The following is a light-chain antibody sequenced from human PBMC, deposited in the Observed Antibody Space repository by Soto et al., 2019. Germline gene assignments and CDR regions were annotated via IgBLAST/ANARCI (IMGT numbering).Light chain of an antibody. CDR3: QLYSSYPPMYT. CDR2: KAS. Sequence: DIQMTQSPSTLSASVGDRVTITCRASQSISSWLAWYQQKPGKAPKLLIYKASSLESGVPSRFSGSGSGTEFTLTISSLQPDDFATCDCQLYSSYPPMYTFGQGTKLEIK. V-gene: IGKV1-5*03. J-gene: IGKJ2*01. CDR1: QSISSW.